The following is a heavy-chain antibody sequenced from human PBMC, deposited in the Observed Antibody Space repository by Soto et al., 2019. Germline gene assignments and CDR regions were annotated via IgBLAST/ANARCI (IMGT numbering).Heavy chain of an antibody. CDR3: ATRITVFGLLIPPFDP. V-gene: IGHV4-34*01. Sequence: SETLSLTCAVYGGSVNGYYWNWIRQPPGKGLEWIGEINHTGGTHYNPSLKSRVTVSVDTSKNQFSLRLSSVTAADTAIYYCATRITVFGLLIPPFDPWGQGTQVTVSS. CDR2: INHTGGT. CDR1: GGSVNGYY. D-gene: IGHD3-3*01. J-gene: IGHJ5*02.